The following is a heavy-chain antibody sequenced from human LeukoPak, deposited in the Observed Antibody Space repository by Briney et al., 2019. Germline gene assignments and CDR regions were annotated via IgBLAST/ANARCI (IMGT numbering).Heavy chain of an antibody. D-gene: IGHD5-24*01. V-gene: IGHV3-23*01. Sequence: PGGSLRLSCAASGFTFSSYAMSWVRQAPGKGLEWVSTVSVNADTTYYADSVKGRFTISRDNSKNTLYLQLSSLRAEDTALYYCVKDLGDGYNYSFDSWGQGTLVTVLS. J-gene: IGHJ4*02. CDR1: GFTFSSYA. CDR2: VSVNADTT. CDR3: VKDLGDGYNYSFDS.